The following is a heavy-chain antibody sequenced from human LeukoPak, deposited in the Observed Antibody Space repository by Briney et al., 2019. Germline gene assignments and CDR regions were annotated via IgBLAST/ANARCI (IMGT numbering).Heavy chain of an antibody. D-gene: IGHD6-13*01. CDR2: IFPVFGTP. J-gene: IGHJ3*02. V-gene: IGHV1-69*13. Sequence: ASVKVSCKASGFTFTSHDFNWVRQATGQGLEWMGGIFPVFGTPTYAQKFQGRATITADESTRTAHMELSSLRSDDTAVYYCARGPHTSSWYKHAFDIWAQGTMVIVSS. CDR3: ARGPHTSSWYKHAFDI. CDR1: GFTFTSHD.